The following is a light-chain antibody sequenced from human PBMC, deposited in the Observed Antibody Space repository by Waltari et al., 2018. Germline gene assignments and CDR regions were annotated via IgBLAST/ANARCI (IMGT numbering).Light chain of an antibody. V-gene: IGKV1-12*01. CDR1: QSISSW. J-gene: IGKJ1*01. CDR3: LQYNSSPWT. Sequence: DIQMTQSPSYLSASVGETVTITCRASQSISSWLDWYQQKPGKAPKLLIYKASSLQSGVPSRFSGSGSGTDFTLTISSLQPEDFVTYYCLQYNSSPWTFGQGTKVEIK. CDR2: KAS.